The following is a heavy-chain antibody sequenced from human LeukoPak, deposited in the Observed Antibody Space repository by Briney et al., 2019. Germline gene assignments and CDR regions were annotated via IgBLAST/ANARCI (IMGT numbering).Heavy chain of an antibody. D-gene: IGHD3-16*01. V-gene: IGHV3-30-3*01. J-gene: IGHJ4*02. CDR2: ISYDGSNK. CDR3: ARLYGIDY. CDR1: GFTFSSCA. Sequence: GRSLRLSCAASGFTFSSCAMHWVRQAPGKGLEWVAVISYDGSNKYYADSVKGRFTISRDNSKNTLYLQMNSLRAEDTAVYYCARLYGIDYWGQGTLVTVSS.